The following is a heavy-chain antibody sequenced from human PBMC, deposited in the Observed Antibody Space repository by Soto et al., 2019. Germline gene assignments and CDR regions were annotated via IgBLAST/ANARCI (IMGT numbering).Heavy chain of an antibody. J-gene: IGHJ4*02. CDR2: LNSDGRST. Sequence: EVQLVESGGGLVQPGGSLRLSCAASGFSLSTYYMHWVRQAPGKGLVWVSRLNSDGRSTTYADSVKGRFTISRDNAKNTLYLQMNSLRADDAAVYYCARENNWLRDYRGQGTLVTVSS. D-gene: IGHD1-1*01. CDR1: GFSLSTYY. V-gene: IGHV3-74*01. CDR3: ARENNWLRDY.